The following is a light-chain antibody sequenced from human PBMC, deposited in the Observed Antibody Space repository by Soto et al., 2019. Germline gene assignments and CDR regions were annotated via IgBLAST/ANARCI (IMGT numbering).Light chain of an antibody. CDR3: QTWGSGIVV. CDR2: LNSDGSH. CDR1: SGHSNYA. Sequence: QSVLTQSPSASASLGASVKLTCTLSSGHSNYAIAWHQQQSEKGPRYLMKLNSDGSHSKGDGIPDRFSGSSSGAERYLTISSLTSADAADFYRQTWGSGIVVFGGGTKVTVL. V-gene: IGLV4-69*01. J-gene: IGLJ2*01.